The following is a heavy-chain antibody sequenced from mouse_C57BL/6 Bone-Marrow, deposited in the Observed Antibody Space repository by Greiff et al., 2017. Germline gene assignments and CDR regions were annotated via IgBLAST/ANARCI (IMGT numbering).Heavy chain of an antibody. V-gene: IGHV5-2*01. CDR2: INSDGGSP. CDR3: ASRNYDFDY. J-gene: IGHJ2*01. D-gene: IGHD2-1*01. Sequence: EVQGVESGGGLVQPGESLKLSCESNEYEFPSLDLSWVRTTPEKRLQLVAAINSDGGSPYYPDTMEGRFIISRDNTKKTLYLQMSSLRSEDTALYYCASRNYDFDYWGQGTTLTVSS. CDR1: EYEFPSLD.